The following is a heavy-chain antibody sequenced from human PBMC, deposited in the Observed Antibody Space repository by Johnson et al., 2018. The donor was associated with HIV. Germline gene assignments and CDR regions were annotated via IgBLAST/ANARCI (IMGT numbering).Heavy chain of an antibody. D-gene: IGHD1-1*01. J-gene: IGHJ3*02. CDR1: GFTFSSYG. V-gene: IGHV3-30*02. CDR2: IRYDGSNK. Sequence: QVQLVESGGGVVQPGGSLRLSCAASGFTFSSYGMHWVRQAPGKGLEWVAFIRYDGSNKYYADSVKGRFTISRDNSKNTLYLQMNSLRAEDTAVYYCASSSLRNEGGWGAFDMCGQGTMVTVSS. CDR3: ASSSLRNEGGWGAFDM.